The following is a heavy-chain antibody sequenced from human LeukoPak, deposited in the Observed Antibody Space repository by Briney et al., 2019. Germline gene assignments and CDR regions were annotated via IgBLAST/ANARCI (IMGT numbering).Heavy chain of an antibody. J-gene: IGHJ6*02. Sequence: SETLSLTCAVYGGSFSGYYWSWIRQPPGKGLEWIGEINHSGSTNYNPPLKSRVTISVDTSKNQFSLKLSSVTAADTAVYYCARAKLRLRFLEWLPDYYYYYGMDVWGQGTTVTVSS. CDR1: GGSFSGYY. D-gene: IGHD3-3*01. CDR3: ARAKLRLRFLEWLPDYYYYYGMDV. V-gene: IGHV4-34*01. CDR2: INHSGST.